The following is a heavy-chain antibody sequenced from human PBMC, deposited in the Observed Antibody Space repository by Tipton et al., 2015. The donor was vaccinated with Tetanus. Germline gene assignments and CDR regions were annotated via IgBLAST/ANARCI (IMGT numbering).Heavy chain of an antibody. CDR2: IDPNSGGT. CDR1: GYTFTGYY. J-gene: IGHJ6*02. Sequence: QLVQSGAEMKKPGASVKVSCKASGYTFTGYYMYWVRQAPGQGLEWMGWIDPNSGGTVYAQKLQCRVTMTSDTSISTAYMELSSLRSDDTAVYYCARDRGDYSYYGMDVWGPGTTVTVS. D-gene: IGHD3-22*01. V-gene: IGHV1-2*02. CDR3: ARDRGDYSYYGMDV.